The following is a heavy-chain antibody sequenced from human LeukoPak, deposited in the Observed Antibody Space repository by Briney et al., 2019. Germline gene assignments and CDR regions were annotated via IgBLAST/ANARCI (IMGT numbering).Heavy chain of an antibody. J-gene: IGHJ6*03. Sequence: ASVKVSCKASGYTFTSYGISWVRQAPGQGLEWMGWISADNGKTNYALKLQGRVTMTTDTSTTTAYMELRSLRSDDTAVYYCARRGYPVYYYYMDVWGKGTTVTISS. V-gene: IGHV1-18*01. CDR1: GYTFTSYG. CDR2: ISADNGKT. D-gene: IGHD5-12*01. CDR3: ARRGYPVYYYYMDV.